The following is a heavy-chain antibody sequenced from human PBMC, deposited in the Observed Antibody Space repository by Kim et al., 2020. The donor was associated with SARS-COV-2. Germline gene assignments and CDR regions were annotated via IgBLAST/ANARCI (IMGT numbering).Heavy chain of an antibody. CDR3: ARDLASSSSYYYYGMDV. J-gene: IGHJ6*01. CDR2: ISAYNGNT. D-gene: IGHD6-13*01. CDR1: GYTFTSYG. Sequence: ASVKVSCKASGYTFTSYGISWVRQAPGQGLAWMGWISAYNGNTNYAQKLQCRVIMTTHTSTSTPYMELRSLRSDDTAVFYCARDLASSSSYYYYGMDVW. V-gene: IGHV1-18*01.